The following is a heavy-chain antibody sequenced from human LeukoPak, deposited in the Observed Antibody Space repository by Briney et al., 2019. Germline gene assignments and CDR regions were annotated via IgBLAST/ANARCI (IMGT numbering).Heavy chain of an antibody. D-gene: IGHD2-2*02. V-gene: IGHV3-21*01. Sequence: GGSLRLSCAASGFTFSSYSMNWVRQAPGKGLEWVSSISSSSSYIYYADSVKGRFTISRDNAKNSLYLQMNSLRAEDTAVYYCAREYQLLYYYYMDVWGKGTTVTISS. J-gene: IGHJ6*03. CDR3: AREYQLLYYYYMDV. CDR2: ISSSSSYI. CDR1: GFTFSSYS.